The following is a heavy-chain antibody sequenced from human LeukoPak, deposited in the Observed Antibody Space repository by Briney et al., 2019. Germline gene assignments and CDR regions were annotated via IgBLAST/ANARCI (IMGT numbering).Heavy chain of an antibody. D-gene: IGHD5-18*01. Sequence: PGGSLRLSCAASGFTFTFSAIHWVRQAPGQGLEWVAVMSYDGSNKYYADSVNGRSTFSRDNSKNTLYLQMNSLRGEDTAVYYCASLGGRTGGSGSLDIWGQGTMATVSS. J-gene: IGHJ3*02. CDR3: ASLGGRTGGSGSLDI. CDR1: GFTFTFSA. CDR2: MSYDGSNK. V-gene: IGHV3-30*04.